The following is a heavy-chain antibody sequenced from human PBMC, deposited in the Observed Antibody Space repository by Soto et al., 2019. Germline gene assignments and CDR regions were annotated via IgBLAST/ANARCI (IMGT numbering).Heavy chain of an antibody. CDR1: GFMFSDYY. D-gene: IGHD6-6*01. Sequence: GGSLRLSCTASGFMFSDYYMSWIRQAPGKGLKWVSYISGSSSYTNYADSVKGRFTISRDNAKNSLYLQMNSLRAEDTAVYYCAMAQITAQYYFDYWGQGTLVTVSS. CDR3: AMAQITAQYYFDY. CDR2: ISGSSSYT. V-gene: IGHV3-11*06. J-gene: IGHJ4*02.